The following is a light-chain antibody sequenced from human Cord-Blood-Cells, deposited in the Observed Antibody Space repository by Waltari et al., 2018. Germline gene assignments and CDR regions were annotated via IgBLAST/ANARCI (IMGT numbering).Light chain of an antibody. CDR2: KAS. J-gene: IGKJ1*01. CDR1: QSISSW. CDR3: QQYNSYST. Sequence: IQMTLSHSTLSASLGDRVTITCRASQSISSWLAWYQQKPGKAPKLLIYKASSLECGVPSRFSGSGSGTEFTLTISSLQPDDFATYYCQQYNSYSTFGQGTKVEIK. V-gene: IGKV1-5*03.